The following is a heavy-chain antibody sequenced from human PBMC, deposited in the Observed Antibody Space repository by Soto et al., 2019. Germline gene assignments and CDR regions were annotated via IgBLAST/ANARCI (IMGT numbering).Heavy chain of an antibody. J-gene: IGHJ3*02. V-gene: IGHV3-21*01. CDR2: ISSSSSYI. Sequence: EVQLVESGGGLVKPGGSLRLSCAASGFTFSSYSMNWVRQAPGKGLEWVSSISSSSSYIYYADSVKGRFTISRDNAKNSLYLQMNSLRAEDTAVYYCACVPAAMGDDAFDIWGQGTMVTVSS. CDR3: ACVPAAMGDDAFDI. D-gene: IGHD2-2*01. CDR1: GFTFSSYS.